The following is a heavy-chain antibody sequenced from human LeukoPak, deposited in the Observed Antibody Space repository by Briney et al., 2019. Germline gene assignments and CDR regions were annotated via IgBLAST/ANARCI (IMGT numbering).Heavy chain of an antibody. CDR2: ISGSGATT. V-gene: IGHV3-23*01. D-gene: IGHD6-19*01. CDR3: VKDLRLVISVAGTPRDAFDI. CDR1: GFSFSSYA. Sequence: GGSLRLSCAASGFSFSSYAMSWVRQAPGKGLEWVSFISGSGATTYYADSVKGRFTISRDNSQNTVYLQMNTLTDEDTAVYYCVKDLRLVISVAGTPRDAFDIWGQGTVVTVSS. J-gene: IGHJ3*02.